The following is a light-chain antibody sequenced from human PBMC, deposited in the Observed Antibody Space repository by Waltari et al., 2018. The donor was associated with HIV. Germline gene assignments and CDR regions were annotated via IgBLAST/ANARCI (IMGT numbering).Light chain of an antibody. CDR1: SSDVGNYNL. J-gene: IGLJ2*01. V-gene: IGLV2-23*02. CDR2: EVT. Sequence: QSALAQPASVSDSPGQSITISCTGTSSDVGNYNLVSWYQQHPGKVPKRIIYEVTKRPSGVSNRFSSSKAGNTASMTISGLQAEDEADYYCCSYAASRSVVFGGGTKLTVL. CDR3: CSYAASRSVV.